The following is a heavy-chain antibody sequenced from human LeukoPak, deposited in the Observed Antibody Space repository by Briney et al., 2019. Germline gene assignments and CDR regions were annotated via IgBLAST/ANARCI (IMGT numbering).Heavy chain of an antibody. CDR3: AGVSTNYYYMDV. D-gene: IGHD5/OR15-5a*01. V-gene: IGHV3-74*01. J-gene: IGHJ6*03. CDR1: GFTFSSYW. CDR2: INSDGSST. Sequence: GRSLRLSCAASGFTFSSYWMHWVRQAPGKGLVWVSRINSDGSSTSYADSVKGRFTISRDNAKNTLYLQMNSLRAEDTAVYYCAGVSTNYYYMDVWGKGTTVTVSS.